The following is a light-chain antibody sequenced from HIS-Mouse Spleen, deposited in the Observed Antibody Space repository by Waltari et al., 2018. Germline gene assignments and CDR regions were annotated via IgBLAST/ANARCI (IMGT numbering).Light chain of an antibody. Sequence: DIQLTQSPSFLFPSVGDRVTITCRASKGISSYLAWYQQKPGKAPKLLIYAASTLQSGVPSRFSGSGSGTEFTLTISSLQPEDFATYYCQQLNSYPWTFGQGTKVEIK. CDR2: AAS. J-gene: IGKJ1*01. CDR1: KGISSY. V-gene: IGKV1-9*01. CDR3: QQLNSYPWT.